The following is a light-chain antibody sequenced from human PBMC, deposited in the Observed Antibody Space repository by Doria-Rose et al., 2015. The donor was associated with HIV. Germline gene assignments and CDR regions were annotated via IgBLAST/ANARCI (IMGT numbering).Light chain of an antibody. V-gene: IGLV1-40*01. CDR2: GNT. Sequence: QSVLTQPPSVSGAPGQRVAISCTVSSSNIGAGFDVNWYQQFPGTALKLLIHGNTNRPSGVPDRFSGSKSGTSASLAISGLRAEDEADYYCQSYDSRLSVYVFGTGTKVTVL. CDR3: QSYDSRLSVYV. CDR1: SSNIGAGFD. J-gene: IGLJ1*01.